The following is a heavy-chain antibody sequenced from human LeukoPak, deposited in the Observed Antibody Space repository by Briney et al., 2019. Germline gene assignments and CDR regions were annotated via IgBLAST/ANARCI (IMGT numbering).Heavy chain of an antibody. J-gene: IGHJ5*02. CDR1: GGTISSGGYY. Sequence: SETLSLTCTVSGGTISSGGYYWRWLRQHPGKGLEWIGYIYYSGSTYYNPSLKSRVTISVGTSKNQFSLKLSSVTAADTAVYYCARGGYYSSTSCYLRWFDPWGQGTLVTVSS. V-gene: IGHV4-31*03. CDR2: IYYSGST. D-gene: IGHD2-2*01. CDR3: ARGGYYSSTSCYLRWFDP.